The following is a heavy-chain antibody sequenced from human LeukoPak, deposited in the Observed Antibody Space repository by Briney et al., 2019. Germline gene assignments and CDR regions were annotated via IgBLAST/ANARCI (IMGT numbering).Heavy chain of an antibody. CDR2: IYYSGST. J-gene: IGHJ2*01. Sequence: SETLSLTCTVSGGSISSSSYYWGWIRQPPGKGLEWIGSIYYSGSTYYNPSLKSRVTISVDTSKNQFSLKLSSVTAADTAVYYCARPSTDYWYFDLWGRGTLVTVSS. CDR1: GGSISSSSYY. V-gene: IGHV4-39*07. CDR3: ARPSTDYWYFDL.